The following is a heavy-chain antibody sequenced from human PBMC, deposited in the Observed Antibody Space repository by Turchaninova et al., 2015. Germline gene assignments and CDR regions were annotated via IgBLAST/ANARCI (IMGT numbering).Heavy chain of an antibody. CDR3: ARDRGGDRYFDY. J-gene: IGHJ4*02. V-gene: IGHV3-48*04. Sequence: EVQLVESGGGLVQPGGSLRLSCAASGFTFSSSSINWVRQAPGKGLEWVSLISSSSTTIHYADSVKGRFTISRDNAKNSLYLQMNSLRADDTAVYYCARDRGGDRYFDYWGQGTLVTVSS. CDR1: GFTFSSSS. D-gene: IGHD2-21*02. CDR2: ISSSSTTI.